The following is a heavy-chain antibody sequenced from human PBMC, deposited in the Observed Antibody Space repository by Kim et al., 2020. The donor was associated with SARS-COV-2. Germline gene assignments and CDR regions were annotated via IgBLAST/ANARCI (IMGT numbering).Heavy chain of an antibody. J-gene: IGHJ3*02. Sequence: SETLSLTCTVSGGSISSSSYYWGWIRQPPGKGLEWIGSIYYSGSTYYNPSLKSRVTISVDTSKNQFSLKLSSVTAADTAVYYCASYSGYVLDAFDIWGQGTMVTVSS. CDR2: IYYSGST. D-gene: IGHD5-12*01. V-gene: IGHV4-39*01. CDR3: ASYSGYVLDAFDI. CDR1: GGSISSSSYY.